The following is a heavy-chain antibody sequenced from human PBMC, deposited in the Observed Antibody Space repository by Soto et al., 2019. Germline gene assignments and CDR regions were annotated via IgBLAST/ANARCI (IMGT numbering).Heavy chain of an antibody. CDR2: MQPSSGRT. CDR1: GYSFTGLD. D-gene: IGHD1-26*01. J-gene: IGHJ4*02. CDR3: ARGVTAGVDY. Sequence: QVQLVQSGAEVREPGASVKVSCKASGYSFTGLDINWVRQTTGQGLEGMGWMQPSSGRTGYAQKFQGRVTMTRDNSINTAYMELSSLTYDDTAFYYCARGVTAGVDYWGQGTLVTVSS. V-gene: IGHV1-8*01.